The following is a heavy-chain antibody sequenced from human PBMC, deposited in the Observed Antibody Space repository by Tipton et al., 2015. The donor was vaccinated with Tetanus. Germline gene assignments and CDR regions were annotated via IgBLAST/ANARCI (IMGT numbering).Heavy chain of an antibody. V-gene: IGHV4-34*01. D-gene: IGHD6-6*01. CDR2: INHSGST. Sequence: TLSLTCAVYGGSFSGYYWSWIRQPPGKGLEWIGEINHSGSTNYNPSLKSRVTISADTSKNQFSLKVSSVTAADTAVYYCARDRYTSPSYDEDFWGQGTLVTVSS. CDR3: ARDRYTSPSYDEDF. J-gene: IGHJ4*02. CDR1: GGSFSGYY.